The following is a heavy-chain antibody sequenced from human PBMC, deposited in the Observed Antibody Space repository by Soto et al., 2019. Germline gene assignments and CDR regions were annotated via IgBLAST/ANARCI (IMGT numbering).Heavy chain of an antibody. CDR1: GFSFSISP. Sequence: QVQLVGSGGGVVQPGRSLRLSCAASGFSFSISPMHWVRQAPGKGPEWVALISYDGTNKFYADSVKGRFTISRDNSESTLYLQVDSLRPEDAAVYYCARDPKTSGGQHWAFNYFDSWGQGTLVTVSS. D-gene: IGHD7-27*01. CDR3: ARDPKTSGGQHWAFNYFDS. J-gene: IGHJ4*02. CDR2: ISYDGTNK. V-gene: IGHV3-30-3*01.